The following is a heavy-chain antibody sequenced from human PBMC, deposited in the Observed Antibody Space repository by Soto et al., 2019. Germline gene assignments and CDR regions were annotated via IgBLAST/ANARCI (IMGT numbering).Heavy chain of an antibody. CDR2: FDLEDGET. Sequence: GASVKVSCKVSGYTLTELSMHWVRQAPGKGLEWMGGFDLEDGETIYAQKFQGRVTITEDTSTDTAYMELSSLRSEDTAVYYCARGDILTGNDAFDIWGQGTMVTVSS. D-gene: IGHD3-9*01. V-gene: IGHV1-24*01. CDR3: ARGDILTGNDAFDI. J-gene: IGHJ3*02. CDR1: GYTLTELS.